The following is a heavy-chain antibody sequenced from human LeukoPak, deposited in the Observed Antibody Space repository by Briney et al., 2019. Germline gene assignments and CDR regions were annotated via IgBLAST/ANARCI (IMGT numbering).Heavy chain of an antibody. CDR3: AKDPLYIDY. CDR1: GFTFSSYG. CDR2: TRYDATNT. D-gene: IGHD2-2*02. V-gene: IGHV3-30*02. J-gene: IGHJ4*02. Sequence: GGSLRLSCAASGFTFSSYGMHWVRQAPGKGLEWVAFTRYDATNTYYTDSVKGRFTISRDNSKNTLSLQMNSLRPEDTALYYCAKDPLYIDYWGQGTLVTVSS.